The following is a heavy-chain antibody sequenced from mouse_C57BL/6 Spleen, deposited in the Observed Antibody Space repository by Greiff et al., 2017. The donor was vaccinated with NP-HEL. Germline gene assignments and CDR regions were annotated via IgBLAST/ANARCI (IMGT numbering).Heavy chain of an antibody. J-gene: IGHJ1*03. CDR2: INPSTGGT. V-gene: IGHV1-42*01. CDR1: GYSFTGYY. CDR3: AGRYFDV. Sequence: EVQLQQSGPELVKPGASVKISCKASGYSFTGYYMNWVKQSPEKSLEWIGEINPSTGGTTYNQKFKAKATLTVDKSSSTAYMQLKSLTSEDSAVYYCAGRYFDVWGTGTTVTVSS.